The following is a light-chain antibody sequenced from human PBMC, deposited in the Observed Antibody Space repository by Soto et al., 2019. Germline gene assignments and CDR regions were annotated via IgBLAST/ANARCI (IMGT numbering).Light chain of an antibody. CDR1: SSDVGGYNY. CDR2: DVS. Sequence: LTQPRSVSGSPGQSVTISCTGTSSDVGGYNYVSWYQQHPGKAPKLMIYDVSERPSGVPDRFSGSKSGNTASLTISGLQAEDEADYYCCSYAGSYTWVFGGGTKLTVL. CDR3: CSYAGSYTWV. V-gene: IGLV2-11*01. J-gene: IGLJ3*02.